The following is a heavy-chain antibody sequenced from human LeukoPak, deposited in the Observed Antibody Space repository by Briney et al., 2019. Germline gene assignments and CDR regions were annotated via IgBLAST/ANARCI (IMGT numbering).Heavy chain of an antibody. CDR1: GFTFSSYS. V-gene: IGHV3-21*01. D-gene: IGHD7-27*01. J-gene: IGHJ4*02. Sequence: PGRSLRLACAASGFTFSSYSMNWVRQAPGKGLEWVSSISSSNTYIYYAESVKGRFTISRDNAKNSLYLQMNSLRAEDTAVYYCARDPLGRAADYWGQGSLVTVSS. CDR3: ARDPLGRAADY. CDR2: ISSSNTYI.